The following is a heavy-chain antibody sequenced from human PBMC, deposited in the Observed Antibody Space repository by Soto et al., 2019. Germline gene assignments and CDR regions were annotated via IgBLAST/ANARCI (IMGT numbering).Heavy chain of an antibody. CDR3: ARARGIAVAGQNWFDP. CDR1: GDTFSSYA. D-gene: IGHD6-19*01. CDR2: IIPIVGTA. V-gene: IGHV1-69*13. J-gene: IGHJ5*02. Sequence: SVKVACKASGDTFSSYAISCVRQAPGQGLEWMGGIIPIVGTANYAQKFQGRVTITADESTSTAYMELSSLRSEDTAVYYCARARGIAVAGQNWFDPWGQGTLVTVSS.